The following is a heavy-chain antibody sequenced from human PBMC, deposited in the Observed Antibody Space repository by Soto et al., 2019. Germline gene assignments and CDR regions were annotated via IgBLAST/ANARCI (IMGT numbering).Heavy chain of an antibody. CDR3: ARLGNIVVVPAAMRNNWFDP. V-gene: IGHV4-39*01. Sequence: SETLSLTCTVSGGSISSYYWGWIRQPPGKGLEWIGSIYYSGSTYYNPSLKSRVTISVDTSKNQFSLKLSSVTAADTAVYYCARLGNIVVVPAAMRNNWFDPWGQGTLVTVSS. D-gene: IGHD2-2*01. J-gene: IGHJ5*02. CDR1: GGSISSYY. CDR2: IYYSGST.